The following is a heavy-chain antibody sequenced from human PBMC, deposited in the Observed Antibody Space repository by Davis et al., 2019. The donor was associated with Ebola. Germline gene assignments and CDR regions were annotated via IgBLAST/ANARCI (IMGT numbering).Heavy chain of an antibody. V-gene: IGHV3-21*01. Sequence: GESLKISCAASGFTFSSYSMNWVRQAPGKGLEWVSSISSSSSYIYYADSVKGRFTISRDNAKNSLYLQMNSLRAEDTAVYYCARSTVVTYFDYWGQGTLVTVSS. CDR1: GFTFSSYS. CDR2: ISSSSSYI. J-gene: IGHJ4*02. D-gene: IGHD4-23*01. CDR3: ARSTVVTYFDY.